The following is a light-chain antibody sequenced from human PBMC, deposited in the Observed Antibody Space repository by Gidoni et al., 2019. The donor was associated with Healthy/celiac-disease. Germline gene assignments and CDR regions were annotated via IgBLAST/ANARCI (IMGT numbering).Light chain of an antibody. Sequence: DIQMTQSPSSLSASVGDRVTITCQASQDISNYLNWYQQKPGKAPKLLIYDASNLETGFPSRFSGSGSGTDFTFTISSLHPEDIATYYCQQYDNLPPLFTFGPGTKVDIK. J-gene: IGKJ3*01. CDR2: DAS. CDR3: QQYDNLPPLFT. V-gene: IGKV1-33*01. CDR1: QDISNY.